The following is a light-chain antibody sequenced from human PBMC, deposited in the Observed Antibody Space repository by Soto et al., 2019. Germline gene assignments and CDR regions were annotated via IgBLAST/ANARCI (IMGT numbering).Light chain of an antibody. CDR1: QTIYKY. Sequence: IQMTQSPSSVSASTGDRVTISCRATQTIYKYLAWYQQKPGKAPKLLIFGASTLQSGVPSRFSGGGSGTPFSLTISSLQPEDVATYYCQQTDSIPLTFGGGTQVEIK. CDR3: QQTDSIPLT. J-gene: IGKJ4*01. CDR2: GAS. V-gene: IGKV1-12*01.